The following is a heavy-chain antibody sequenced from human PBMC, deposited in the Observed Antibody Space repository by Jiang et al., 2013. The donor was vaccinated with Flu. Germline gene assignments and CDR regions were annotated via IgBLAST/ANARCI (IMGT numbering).Heavy chain of an antibody. V-gene: IGHV6-1*01. D-gene: IGHD6-19*01. Sequence: TYYRSKWYNDYAVSVKSRITINPDTSKNQFSLQLNSVTPEDTAVYYCARSYSSGWYQGGYIGYWGQGTLVTVSS. CDR2: TYYRSKWYN. J-gene: IGHJ4*02. CDR3: ARSYSSGWYQGGYIGY.